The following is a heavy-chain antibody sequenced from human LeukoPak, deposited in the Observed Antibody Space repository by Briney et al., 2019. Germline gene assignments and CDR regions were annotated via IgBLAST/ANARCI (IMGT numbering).Heavy chain of an antibody. CDR3: AREGDYTLTVDY. D-gene: IGHD4-17*01. J-gene: IGHJ4*02. CDR1: GGSFSGYY. V-gene: IGHV4-34*01. Sequence: SETLSLTCAVYGGSFSGYYWSWIRQPPGKGLEWIGEINHSGSTNYNPSLKSRVTISVDTSKNQFSLKLSSVTAADTAVYYCAREGDYTLTVDYWGQGTLVTVSS. CDR2: INHSGST.